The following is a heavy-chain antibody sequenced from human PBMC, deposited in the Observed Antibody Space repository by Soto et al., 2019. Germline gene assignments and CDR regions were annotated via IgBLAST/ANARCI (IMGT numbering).Heavy chain of an antibody. CDR1: AGSISSGDYY. J-gene: IGHJ4*02. D-gene: IGHD3-22*01. CDR2: IYYSGST. CDR3: ARGSYYYDSSGYYHY. V-gene: IGHV4-30-4*01. Sequence: SETLSLTCTVSAGSISSGDYYWSWIRQPPGKGLEWIGYIYYSGSTYYNPSLKSRVTISVDTSKNQFSLKLSSVTAADTAVYYCARGSYYYDSSGYYHYWGQATLVTVSS.